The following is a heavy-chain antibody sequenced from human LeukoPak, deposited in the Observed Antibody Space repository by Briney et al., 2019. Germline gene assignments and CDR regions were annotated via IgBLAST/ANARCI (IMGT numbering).Heavy chain of an antibody. CDR2: IRSKGYGGTT. D-gene: IGHD6-25*01. CDR1: GLTFRDYA. V-gene: IGHV3-49*04. Sequence: GGSLRLSCTPSGLTFRDYAMSWVRQAPGKWLEWVAFIRSKGYGGTTAYAASVKGRFSISWDDSRKIAYLQMNSLTTEDTTVHYWQRGHQNYYYYVDVWGKGTTVTGSS. J-gene: IGHJ6*03. CDR3: QRGHQNYYYYVDV.